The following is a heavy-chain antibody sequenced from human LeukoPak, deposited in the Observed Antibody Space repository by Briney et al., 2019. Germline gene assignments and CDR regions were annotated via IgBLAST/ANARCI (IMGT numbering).Heavy chain of an antibody. CDR3: ASTEWNYAR. D-gene: IGHD1-7*01. Sequence: SETLSLTCTVSGGSFSSYYWSWMRQSPGKGLEWIGYIHYSGSTNYNPSLKSRVTISLDTSKNQFSLQLSSVTAADTAVYYCASTEWNYARWGQGTLVTVPS. J-gene: IGHJ4*02. V-gene: IGHV4-59*08. CDR2: IHYSGST. CDR1: GGSFSSYY.